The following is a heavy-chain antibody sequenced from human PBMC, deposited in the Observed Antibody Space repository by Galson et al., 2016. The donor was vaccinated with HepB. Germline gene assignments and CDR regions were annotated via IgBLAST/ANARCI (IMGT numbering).Heavy chain of an antibody. CDR2: ISITSGYK. CDR1: GFTFSTYS. J-gene: IGHJ6*02. CDR3: AGERYDFWSGSYNYYGMDV. Sequence: SLRLSCAASGFTFSTYSMNWVRQAPGKGLEWVSFISITSGYKYYADSLKGRVTISRDNAKNSLYLQMNSLRAEDTAVYYCAGERYDFWSGSYNYYGMDVWGQGTTVTVSS. D-gene: IGHD3-3*01. V-gene: IGHV3-21*04.